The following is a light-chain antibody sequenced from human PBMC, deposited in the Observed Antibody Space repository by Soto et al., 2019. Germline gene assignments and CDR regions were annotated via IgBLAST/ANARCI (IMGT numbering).Light chain of an antibody. Sequence: QSALTQPRSVSGSPGQSVTISCTGTSSDVGGYNYVSWYQQHPGKAPKLMIYDVSKRPSGVPDRFSGSKSGNTASLTISGLQAEDEADYYCCSYAGSSTHYVFGTGTEVTVL. V-gene: IGLV2-11*01. CDR1: SSDVGGYNY. J-gene: IGLJ1*01. CDR2: DVS. CDR3: CSYAGSSTHYV.